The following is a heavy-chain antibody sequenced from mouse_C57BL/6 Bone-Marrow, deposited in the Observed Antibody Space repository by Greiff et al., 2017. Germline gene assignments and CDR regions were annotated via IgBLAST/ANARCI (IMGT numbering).Heavy chain of an antibody. D-gene: IGHD1-1*01. Sequence: QVQLQQSGAELVRPGTSVKVSCKASGYAFTNYLIEWVKQRPGQGLEWIGVINPGSGGTNYNEKFKGKATLTADKSSSTAYMQLSSLTSEDSAVYFWARGGDGSSYDWYFDVWGTGTTVTVSS. CDR2: INPGSGGT. V-gene: IGHV1-54*01. CDR1: GYAFTNYL. CDR3: ARGGDGSSYDWYFDV. J-gene: IGHJ1*03.